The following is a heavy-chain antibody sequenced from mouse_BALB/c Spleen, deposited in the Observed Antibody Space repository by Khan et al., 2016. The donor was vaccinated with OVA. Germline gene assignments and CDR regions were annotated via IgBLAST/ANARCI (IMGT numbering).Heavy chain of an antibody. J-gene: IGHJ2*01. Sequence: EVQLQESGGGLVQPGGSLKLSCAASGFTFSSYGMSWVRQTPDKRLELVATINSNGGSTYYPASVKGRFTISRDNAKNTLYLQMSSLKSEDTAMYYCARMARTINWGKGTTLTVSS. CDR3: ARMARTIN. CDR1: GFTFSSYG. CDR2: INSNGGST. V-gene: IGHV5-6-3*01.